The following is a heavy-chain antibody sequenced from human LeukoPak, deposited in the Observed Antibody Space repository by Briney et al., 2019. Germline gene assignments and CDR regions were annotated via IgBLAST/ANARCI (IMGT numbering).Heavy chain of an antibody. Sequence: GGSLRLSCAASGFTFSNYAMSWVRQAPGKGLEWVSTISGGGTPTYSADSVKGRFTISRDNSKNTLYLQMNSLRVEDTAVYYCARDLDDYNGLPPFFQHWGQGTLVTVSS. CDR3: ARDLDDYNGLPPFFQH. J-gene: IGHJ1*01. CDR1: GFTFSNYA. D-gene: IGHD5-24*01. CDR2: ISGGGTPT. V-gene: IGHV3-23*01.